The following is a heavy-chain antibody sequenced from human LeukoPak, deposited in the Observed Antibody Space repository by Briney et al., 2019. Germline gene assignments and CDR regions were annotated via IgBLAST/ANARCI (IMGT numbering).Heavy chain of an antibody. V-gene: IGHV4-59*01. CDR2: IYYSGST. D-gene: IGHD1-26*01. J-gene: IGHJ4*02. Sequence: SETLSLTSIVSGGSISSFYWSWIRHPPGKGLEWIGYIYYSGSTNYSPSLKSRVTISVDTSKNQFSLKLSSVTAADTAVYYCARDGATGLDYWGQGTLVTVSS. CDR3: ARDGATGLDY. CDR1: GGSISSFY.